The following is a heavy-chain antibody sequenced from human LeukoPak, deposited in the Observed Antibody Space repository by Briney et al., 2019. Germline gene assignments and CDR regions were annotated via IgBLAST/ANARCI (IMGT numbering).Heavy chain of an antibody. V-gene: IGHV3-21*01. D-gene: IGHD3-10*01. J-gene: IGHJ4*02. Sequence: GGSLRLSCAASGFTFSSYAMSWVRQAPGKGLEWVSSISSSSSYIYYADSVKGRFTISRDNAKNSLYLQMNSLRAEDTAVYYCARDPLRYGSGSYPDDTFDYWGQGTLVTVSS. CDR1: GFTFSSYA. CDR3: ARDPLRYGSGSYPDDTFDY. CDR2: ISSSSSYI.